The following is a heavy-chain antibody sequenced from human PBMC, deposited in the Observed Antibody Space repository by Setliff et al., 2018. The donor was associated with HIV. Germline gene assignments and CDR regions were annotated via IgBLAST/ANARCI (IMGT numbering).Heavy chain of an antibody. CDR1: GYSFTNSG. CDR3: ARDGWELDRGRADYFDY. CDR2: INGGSGRT. Sequence: GASVKVSCKVSGYSFTNSGMHWMRQAPGQRPEWMGCINGGSGRTEYSQKFQSRVTITRDTAARTDYMELSSLRSEDTAVYYCARDGWELDRGRADYFDYWGQGALVTVSS. V-gene: IGHV1-3*01. J-gene: IGHJ4*02. D-gene: IGHD3-10*01.